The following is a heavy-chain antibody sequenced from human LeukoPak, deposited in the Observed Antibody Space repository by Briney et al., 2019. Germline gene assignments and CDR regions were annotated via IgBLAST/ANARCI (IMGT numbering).Heavy chain of an antibody. J-gene: IGHJ3*02. D-gene: IGHD3-10*01. CDR1: GFTFSNYA. CDR3: ARDHYGSGIRGDAFDI. V-gene: IGHV3-23*01. Sequence: PGGSLRLSCAASGFTFSNYAMSWVRQAPGKGLEWVPAISGSGDRTYHADSVKGRFTISRDNSKNTLYLQMNSLRAEDTAVYYCARDHYGSGIRGDAFDIWGQGTMVTVSS. CDR2: ISGSGDRT.